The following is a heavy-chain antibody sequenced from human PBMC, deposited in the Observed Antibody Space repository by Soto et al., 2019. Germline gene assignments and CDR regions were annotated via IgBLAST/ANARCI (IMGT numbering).Heavy chain of an antibody. D-gene: IGHD3-10*01. CDR3: AKDRGSGTLRYYGMDV. CDR1: GFSFSSFA. V-gene: IGHV3-30*18. Sequence: GGSLRLSCAASGFSFSSFAVHWVRQAPGKGLEWVAVMSSDETKKNYADSVKGRFTISRDNSKNTLFLQLSGLRPEDTAVYFCAKDRGSGTLRYYGMDVWGQGTTVTVSS. J-gene: IGHJ6*02. CDR2: MSSDETKK.